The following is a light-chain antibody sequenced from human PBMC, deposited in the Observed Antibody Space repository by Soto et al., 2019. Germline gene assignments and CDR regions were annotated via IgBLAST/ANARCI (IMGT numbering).Light chain of an antibody. CDR3: SSYTSSSTLYV. Sequence: QSVLTQPASVSGSPGQSITISCTGTSSDVGGYNYVSWYQQHPGKAPKLMIDDVSNRPSGVSNRFAGSKSGNPASLTISGLQAEDEADYYCSSYTSSSTLYVFGTGTQLTVL. CDR1: SSDVGGYNY. J-gene: IGLJ1*01. V-gene: IGLV2-14*01. CDR2: DVS.